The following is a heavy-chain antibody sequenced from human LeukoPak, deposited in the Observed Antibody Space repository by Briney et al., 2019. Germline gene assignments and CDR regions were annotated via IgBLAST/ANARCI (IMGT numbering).Heavy chain of an antibody. CDR1: GGTFSSYA. D-gene: IGHD5-18*01. CDR2: IIPILGIA. J-gene: IGHJ4*02. Sequence: ASVKVSCKASGGTFSSYAISWVRQAPGQGLEWMGRIIPILGIANYAQKFQGRVTITAYKSTSTAYMELSSLRSEDTAVYYCARAGIQLWQYYFDYWGQGTLVTVSS. V-gene: IGHV1-69*04. CDR3: ARAGIQLWQYYFDY.